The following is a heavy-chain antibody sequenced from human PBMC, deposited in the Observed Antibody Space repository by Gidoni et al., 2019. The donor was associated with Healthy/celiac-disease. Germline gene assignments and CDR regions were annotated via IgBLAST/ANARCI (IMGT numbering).Heavy chain of an antibody. CDR2: IHHSGST. D-gene: IGHD3-3*01. Sequence: QVQLQQWGAGLLKPSETLSLTCAVYGGSFSGYYWSWIRQPPGKGLEWIGEIHHSGSTNYNPSLRSLVTISVDTSKKQFSLKLSSVTAADTAVYYCARGFLEWLRRYYYYYMDVWGKGTTVTVSS. CDR3: ARGFLEWLRRYYYYYMDV. V-gene: IGHV4-34*01. CDR1: GGSFSGYY. J-gene: IGHJ6*03.